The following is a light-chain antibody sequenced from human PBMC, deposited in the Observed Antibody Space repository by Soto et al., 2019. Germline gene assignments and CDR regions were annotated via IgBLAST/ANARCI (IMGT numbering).Light chain of an antibody. V-gene: IGKV3-20*01. CDR3: QQYGSSRRT. Sequence: EIGMTQSPATLSVSPGERATLSCRASQSVSSSSLAWYQQKPGQAPRLLIHGASSRATGIPDRFSGSASGTDFTLTITRLEPEDFAVYYCQQYGSSRRTFGQGTKVEIK. CDR2: GAS. J-gene: IGKJ1*01. CDR1: QSVSSSS.